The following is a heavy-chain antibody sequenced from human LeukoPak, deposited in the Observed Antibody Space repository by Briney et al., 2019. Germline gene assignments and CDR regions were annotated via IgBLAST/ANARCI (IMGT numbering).Heavy chain of an antibody. CDR3: AKDGGGTVDVYYMDV. Sequence: TGGSLRLSCAASGFIFSNYGMHWVRQAPGKGLEWVAVISYDGGNIYYTDSVKGRFTISRDNSKSTLYLQMNILRPEDTAVYYCAKDGGGTVDVYYMDVWGKGTTVTISS. CDR1: GFIFSNYG. V-gene: IGHV3-30*18. D-gene: IGHD4-23*01. CDR2: ISYDGGNI. J-gene: IGHJ6*03.